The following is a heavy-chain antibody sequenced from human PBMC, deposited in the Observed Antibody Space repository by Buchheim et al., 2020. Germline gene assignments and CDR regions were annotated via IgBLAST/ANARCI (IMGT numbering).Heavy chain of an antibody. CDR3: ARANPWDFWSGYHDY. V-gene: IGHV4-59*01. J-gene: IGHJ4*02. CDR1: GGSISSYY. D-gene: IGHD3-3*01. CDR2: IYYSGST. Sequence: QVQLQESGPGLVKPSETLSLTCTVSGGSISSYYWSWIRQPPGKGLEWIGYIYYSGSTNYNPSLKSRVTISVDTSKNQFSLKLSSVTAADTAVYYCARANPWDFWSGYHDYWGQGTL.